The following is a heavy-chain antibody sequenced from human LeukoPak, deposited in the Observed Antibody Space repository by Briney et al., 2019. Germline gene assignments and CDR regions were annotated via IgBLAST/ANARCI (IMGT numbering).Heavy chain of an antibody. J-gene: IGHJ4*02. V-gene: IGHV4-59*01. D-gene: IGHD2-21*01. CDR3: ASGGIGILDY. Sequence: SETLSLTCTVSGDSISSYYWSWIRQPPGKGLEWIGYIYYSGSTNYNPSLKSRVTISVDTSKNQFSLKLSSVTAADTAVYYCASGGIGILDYWGQGTLVTVSS. CDR1: GDSISSYY. CDR2: IYYSGST.